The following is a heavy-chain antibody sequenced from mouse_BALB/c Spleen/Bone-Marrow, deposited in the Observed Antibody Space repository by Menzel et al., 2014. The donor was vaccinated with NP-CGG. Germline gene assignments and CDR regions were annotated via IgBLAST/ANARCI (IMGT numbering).Heavy chain of an antibody. CDR1: GASITSGY. V-gene: IGHV3-8*02. J-gene: IGHJ2*01. D-gene: IGHD2-2*01. CDR3: ADGYDDFDN. CDR2: ISYSGNT. Sequence: DVKLVESGPSLVKPSQTLSLTCSVTGASITSGYWNWIRKFPGKKLEYMGYISYSGNTYYNPSLKSRISITRDTSKNQYHLHLISVTSEDTATYYCADGYDDFDNWGHGTTLTVSS.